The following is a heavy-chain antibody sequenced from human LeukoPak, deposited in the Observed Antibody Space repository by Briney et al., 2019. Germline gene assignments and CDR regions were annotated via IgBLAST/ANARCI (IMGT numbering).Heavy chain of an antibody. J-gene: IGHJ4*02. CDR1: GFTFSSYW. D-gene: IGHD4-23*01. CDR2: INQDGHEK. CDR3: VTHEITVVTRSTFDY. Sequence: PGGSLRLSCAASGFTFSSYWMSWVRQAPGKGLEWVANINQDGHEKYCVDSVRGRFTISRDNAQRSLYLQMNSLRAEDTAVYYCVTHEITVVTRSTFDYWGQGTLVTVSS. V-gene: IGHV3-7*01.